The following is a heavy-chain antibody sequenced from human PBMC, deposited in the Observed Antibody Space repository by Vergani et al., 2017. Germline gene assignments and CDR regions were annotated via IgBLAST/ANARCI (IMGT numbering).Heavy chain of an antibody. J-gene: IGHJ6*02. CDR2: IIPILGIA. V-gene: IGHV1-69*08. CDR1: GGTFSSYT. Sequence: QVQLVQSGAEVKKPGSSVKVSCKASGGTFSSYTISWVRQAPGQGLEWMGRIIPILGIANYAQKFQGRVTFTADKSTSTSNMELSSLRSEDTAVYYCARDSSSWYDYYYGMDVWGQGTTVTVSS. CDR3: ARDSSSWYDYYYGMDV. D-gene: IGHD6-13*01.